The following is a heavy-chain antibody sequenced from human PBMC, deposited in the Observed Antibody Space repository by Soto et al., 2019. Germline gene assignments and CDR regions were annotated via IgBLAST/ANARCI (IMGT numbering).Heavy chain of an antibody. CDR3: ARDRDYYGSGSYYNEGDWFDP. CDR1: GGSISSYY. Sequence: SETLSLTCTVSGGSISSYYWSWIRQPPGKGLEWIGYIYYSGSTNYNPSLKSRVTISVDTSKNQFSLKLSSVTAADTAVYYCARDRDYYGSGSYYNEGDWFDPWGQGTLVTVSS. V-gene: IGHV4-59*12. J-gene: IGHJ5*02. CDR2: IYYSGST. D-gene: IGHD3-10*01.